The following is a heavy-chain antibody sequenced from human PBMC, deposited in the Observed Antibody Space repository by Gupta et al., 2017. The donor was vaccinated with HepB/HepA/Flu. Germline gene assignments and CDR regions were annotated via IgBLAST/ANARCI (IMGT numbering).Heavy chain of an antibody. J-gene: IGHJ4*02. CDR3: ARDAPGVATMGTFDY. Sequence: QVQLVQSGAEVKKPGSSVKVSCKASGGTFSSYAISWVRQAPGQGLEWMGGIIPIFGTANYAQKFQGRVTITADKSTSTACMELSSLRSEDTAVYYCARDAPGVATMGTFDYWGQGTLVTVSS. V-gene: IGHV1-69*06. CDR2: IIPIFGTA. CDR1: GGTFSSYA. D-gene: IGHD5-12*01.